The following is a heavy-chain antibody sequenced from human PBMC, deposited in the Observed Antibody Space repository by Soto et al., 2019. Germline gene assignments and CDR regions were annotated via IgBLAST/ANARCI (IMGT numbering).Heavy chain of an antibody. CDR3: ARTGNTGYYFYYMDV. D-gene: IGHD1-7*01. CDR1: GGAVSSNYY. CDR2: MYYSGSG. J-gene: IGHJ6*03. Sequence: QLQLQESGPGLVKPSETLSLTCSVSGGAVSSNYYWVWIRQPPGKGLEWIGSMYYSGSGYYNPSLKSRVTISVETSKNQFSLRLSSVTAADTAMYFCARTGNTGYYFYYMDVWGRGTTVTVSS. V-gene: IGHV4-39*01.